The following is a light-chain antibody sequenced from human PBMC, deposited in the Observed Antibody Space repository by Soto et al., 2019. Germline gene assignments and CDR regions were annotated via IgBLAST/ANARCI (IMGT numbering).Light chain of an antibody. J-gene: IGKJ1*01. CDR3: QQSYSTPPT. V-gene: IGKV1-39*01. Sequence: DIQMTQSPSSLSASVGXXXTITCRASQSXXXXLNWYQQKPGKAPHLLLYAASSLQSGVPSRFSGSGSGTDFTLTISSLQPEEFATYCCQQSYSTPPTFGQGTKVEIK. CDR1: QSXXXX. CDR2: AAS.